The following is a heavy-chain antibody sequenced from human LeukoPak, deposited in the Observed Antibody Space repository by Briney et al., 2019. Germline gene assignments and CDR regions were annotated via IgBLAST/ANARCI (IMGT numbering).Heavy chain of an antibody. Sequence: SETLSLTCAVYGGSFGGYYWSWIRQPPGKGLEWIGEINHSGSTNYNPSLKSRVTISVDTSKNQFSLKLSSVTAADTAVYYCARGLGYCSSTSCLVNWFDPWGQGTLVTVSS. D-gene: IGHD2-2*01. CDR1: GGSFGGYY. V-gene: IGHV4-34*01. CDR3: ARGLGYCSSTSCLVNWFDP. CDR2: INHSGST. J-gene: IGHJ5*02.